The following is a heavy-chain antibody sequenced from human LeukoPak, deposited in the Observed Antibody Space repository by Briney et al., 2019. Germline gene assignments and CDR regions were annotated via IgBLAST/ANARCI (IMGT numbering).Heavy chain of an antibody. V-gene: IGHV1-18*01. CDR3: ARDHCSSTSCPLNWFDP. Sequence: WASVKVSCKASGYTLTSYGISWVRQAPGQGLEWMGWISAYNGNTNYAQKLQGRVTMTTDTSTSTAYMELRSLRSDDTAVYYCARDHCSSTSCPLNWFDPWGQGTLVTVSS. CDR2: ISAYNGNT. D-gene: IGHD2-2*01. CDR1: GYTLTSYG. J-gene: IGHJ5*02.